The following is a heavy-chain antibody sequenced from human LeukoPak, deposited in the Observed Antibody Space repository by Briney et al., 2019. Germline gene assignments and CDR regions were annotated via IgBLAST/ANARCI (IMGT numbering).Heavy chain of an antibody. CDR3: AREIDCSGGSCHEY. Sequence: PSGTLSLTCGVSGGSISDTNWWTWFRQPPGKGLEWIGEVNLQGSTNYNPSLKSRVAISVDKSENHISLKLTSVTAADTAVCYCAREIDCSGGSCHEYWGQGMLVTVSS. V-gene: IGHV4-4*02. D-gene: IGHD2-15*01. CDR1: GGSISDTNW. J-gene: IGHJ4*02. CDR2: VNLQGST.